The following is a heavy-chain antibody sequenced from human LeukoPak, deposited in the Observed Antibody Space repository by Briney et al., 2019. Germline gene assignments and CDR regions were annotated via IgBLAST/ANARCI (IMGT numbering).Heavy chain of an antibody. CDR2: IYYSGST. CDR1: GGSISSYY. Sequence: SETLSLTCTVSGGSISSYYWSWIRRPPGKGLEWIGYIYYSGSTNYNPSLKSRVTISVDTSKNQFSLKLSSVTAADTAVYYCASTSTVTTEWYFDLWGRGTLVTVSS. CDR3: ASTSTVTTEWYFDL. D-gene: IGHD4-17*01. J-gene: IGHJ2*01. V-gene: IGHV4-59*12.